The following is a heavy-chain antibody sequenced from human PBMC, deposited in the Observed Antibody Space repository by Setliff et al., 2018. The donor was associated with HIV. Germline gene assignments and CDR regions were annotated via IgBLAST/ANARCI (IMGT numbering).Heavy chain of an antibody. V-gene: IGHV3-7*01. CDR2: IKPDGSGK. D-gene: IGHD1-20*01. J-gene: IGHJ2*01. CDR1: GFTFSSDW. Sequence: PGGSLRLSCAASGFTFSSDWMSWVRQAPGKGLEWVANIKPDGSGKYYVDSVKGRFTISRDNAKNSLYLQMNSLRDEDTAVYYCARDRPVTGTTWYFDLWGRGTLVTVSS. CDR3: ARDRPVTGTTWYFDL.